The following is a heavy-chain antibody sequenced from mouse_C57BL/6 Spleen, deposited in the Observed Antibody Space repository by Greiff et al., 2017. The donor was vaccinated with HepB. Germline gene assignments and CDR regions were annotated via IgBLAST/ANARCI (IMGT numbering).Heavy chain of an antibody. CDR2: ISYDGSN. J-gene: IGHJ1*03. D-gene: IGHD1-1*01. CDR3: ARDRPFYYYGSSPSGYFDV. Sequence: EVKLQESGPGLVKPSQSLSLTCSVTGYSITSGYYWNWIRQFPGNKLEWMGYISYDGSNNYNPSLKNRISITRDTSKNQFFLKLNSVTTEDTATYYCARDRPFYYYGSSPSGYFDVWGTGTTVTVSS. CDR1: GYSITSGYY. V-gene: IGHV3-6*01.